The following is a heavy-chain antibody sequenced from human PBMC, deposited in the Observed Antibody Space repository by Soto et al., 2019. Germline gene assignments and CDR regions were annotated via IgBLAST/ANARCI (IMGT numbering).Heavy chain of an antibody. CDR3: ARARSKYYDFWSGYPNDYYGMDV. D-gene: IGHD3-3*01. CDR1: GGSISSGDYY. V-gene: IGHV4-30-4*01. CDR2: IYYSGST. Sequence: SETLSLTCTVSGGSISSGDYYWSWIRQPPGKGVEWTGYIYYSGSTYYNPSLKSRVTISVDTSKNQFSLKLSSVTAADTAVYYCARARSKYYDFWSGYPNDYYGMDVWGQGTTVTVSS. J-gene: IGHJ6*02.